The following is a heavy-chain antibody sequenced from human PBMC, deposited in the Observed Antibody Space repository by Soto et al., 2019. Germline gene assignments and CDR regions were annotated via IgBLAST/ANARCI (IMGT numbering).Heavy chain of an antibody. V-gene: IGHV5-10-1*01. CDR3: ARRPEADYYYNGMDV. CDR1: GYSFTSYW. D-gene: IGHD2-2*01. J-gene: IGHJ6*02. CDR2: IDPSDSYT. Sequence: GESLKISCKGSGYSFTSYWISWVRQMPGKGLEWMGRIDPSDSYTNYSPSFQGHVTISADKSISTAYLQWSSLKASDTAMYYCARRPEADYYYNGMDVWGQGTTVTVSS.